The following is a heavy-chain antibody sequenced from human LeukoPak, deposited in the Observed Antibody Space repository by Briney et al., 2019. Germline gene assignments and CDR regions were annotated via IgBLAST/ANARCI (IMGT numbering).Heavy chain of an antibody. D-gene: IGHD2-8*01. V-gene: IGHV3-23*01. CDR3: AKDRSCIKEVCHGDFDY. Sequence: GGSLRLSCAASGFIFSSYAMSWVRQAPGKGLEWVSTISGSGGSTYYADSVKGRFTISRDNSKNTVYLQMNSLRAEDTAVYYCAKDRSCIKEVCHGDFDYWGQATLFTVSS. CDR2: ISGSGGST. J-gene: IGHJ4*02. CDR1: GFIFSSYA.